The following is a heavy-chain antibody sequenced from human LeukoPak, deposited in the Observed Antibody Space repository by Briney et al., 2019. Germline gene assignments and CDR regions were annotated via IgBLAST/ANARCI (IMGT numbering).Heavy chain of an antibody. CDR1: GFTFSSYA. V-gene: IGHV3-23*01. CDR3: AKVPYSSSWYAPEFDY. D-gene: IGHD6-13*01. J-gene: IGHJ4*02. Sequence: GGSLRLSCAASGFTFSSYAMSWVRQAPGKGLEWVSAISGSGGSTYYAESVKGRFTISRDNSKNTLYLQMNSLRAEDTAVYYCAKVPYSSSWYAPEFDYWGQGTLVTVSS. CDR2: ISGSGGST.